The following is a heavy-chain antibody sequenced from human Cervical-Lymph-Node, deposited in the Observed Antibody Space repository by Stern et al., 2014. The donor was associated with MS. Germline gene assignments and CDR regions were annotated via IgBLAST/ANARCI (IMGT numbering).Heavy chain of an antibody. J-gene: IGHJ3*02. Sequence: EEQLLESGAEGKKPGESLKISCEGSGYSFSNYWIGWVRKRPGKGLEWMGIMYPGDSETTYSPSFQGQVTISADKSISTAYLQWRRLKTSDTATYYCARHPSPSSGSHYFRDDAFDIWGQGTTVTVSS. CDR1: GYSFSNYW. D-gene: IGHD1-26*01. CDR2: MYPGDSET. CDR3: ARHPSPSSGSHYFRDDAFDI. V-gene: IGHV5-51*01.